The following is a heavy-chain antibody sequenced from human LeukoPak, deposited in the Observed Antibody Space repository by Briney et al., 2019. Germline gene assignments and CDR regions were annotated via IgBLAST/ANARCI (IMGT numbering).Heavy chain of an antibody. CDR3: ARGQGGSAY. CDR2: IYYSGST. Sequence: PSETLSLTCTVSGGSISSSSYYWGWIRQPPGKGLEWIGGIYYSGSTYYNPSLKSRVTISVDTSKNQFSLKLSSVTAADTAVYYCARGQGGSAYWGQGTLVTVSS. CDR1: GGSISSSSYY. V-gene: IGHV4-39*07. J-gene: IGHJ4*02. D-gene: IGHD3-16*01.